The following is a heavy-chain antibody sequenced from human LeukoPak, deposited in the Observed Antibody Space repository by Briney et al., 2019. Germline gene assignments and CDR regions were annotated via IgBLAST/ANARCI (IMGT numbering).Heavy chain of an antibody. V-gene: IGHV4-39*01. CDR2: NYYSGST. J-gene: IGHJ4*02. CDR1: VRSISCSSYD. Sequence: SETLFLTRSGPVRSISCSSYDWGWIRQPPGKGLEWIGSNYYSGSTYYNPSLKSRVTISVDTSKNQFSLKLSSVTAADTAVYICVRPPRGTRATAVYYSGQGTLVTVSS. D-gene: IGHD1-26*01. CDR3: VRPPRGTRATAVYY.